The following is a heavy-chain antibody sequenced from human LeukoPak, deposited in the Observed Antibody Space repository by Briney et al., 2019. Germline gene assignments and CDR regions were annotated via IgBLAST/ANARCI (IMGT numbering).Heavy chain of an antibody. V-gene: IGHV3-64*04. CDR3: ARGGGSFHDY. D-gene: IGHD2/OR15-2a*01. CDR2: ISDSGGST. Sequence: GGSLRLSCSASGFPFSSYAMHWVRQAPGKGLEYVSAISDSGGSTYYADSVKGRFTISRDNSKNTLYLQMNSLRADDTAVYYCARGGGSFHDYWGQGTLVTVSS. CDR1: GFPFSSYA. J-gene: IGHJ4*02.